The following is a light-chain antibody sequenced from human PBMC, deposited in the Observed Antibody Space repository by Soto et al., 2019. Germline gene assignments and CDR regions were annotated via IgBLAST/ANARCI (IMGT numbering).Light chain of an antibody. CDR1: QGVLERNNKNY. V-gene: IGKV4-1*01. CDR2: WAS. CDR3: QQYYRPPVT. Sequence: DIVMTQSPDSLAVSLGERATINCKSSQGVLERNNKNYLAWFQQKPGQPPKLLIYWASTRESGVPDRFGGSGSGTNFTLTISSLQTEDVAVYHCQQYYRPPVTFGQGTRLEIK. J-gene: IGKJ5*01.